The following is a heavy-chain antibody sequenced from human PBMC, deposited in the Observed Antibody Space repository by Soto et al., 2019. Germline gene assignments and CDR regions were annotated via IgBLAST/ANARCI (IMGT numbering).Heavy chain of an antibody. V-gene: IGHV1-2*04. J-gene: IGHJ6*02. Sequence: QVQLVQSGAEVKKPGASVKVSCKASGYTFTGYYMHWVRQAPGQGLEWMGWINPNSGGTNYAQKFQGWVTMTRDTSISTAYMELSRLRSDDTAVYYCAREVAASGSDYYYYGMDVWGQGTTVTVSS. CDR1: GYTFTGYY. CDR2: INPNSGGT. D-gene: IGHD6-19*01. CDR3: AREVAASGSDYYYYGMDV.